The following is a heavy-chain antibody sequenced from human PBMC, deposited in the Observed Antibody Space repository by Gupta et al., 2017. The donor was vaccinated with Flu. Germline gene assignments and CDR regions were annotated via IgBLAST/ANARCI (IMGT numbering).Heavy chain of an antibody. J-gene: IGHJ6*02. CDR3: ARHPGMDV. Sequence: QLQLQESGPGLVKPSETLSLNCTVAGGSITGTSDFWGWIRQPPGKGLEWIGSINYSGHTYFNPSLTSRVTISVDTSKNQFSLSLGSVTAADTAVYYCARHPGMDVWGQGTTVTVSS. CDR1: GGSITGTSDF. V-gene: IGHV4-39*01. CDR2: INYSGHT.